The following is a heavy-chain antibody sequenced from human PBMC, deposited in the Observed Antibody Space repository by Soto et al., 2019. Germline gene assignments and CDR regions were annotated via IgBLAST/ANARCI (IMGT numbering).Heavy chain of an antibody. CDR2: ISGSGGST. Sequence: EVQLLESGGGLVQPGGSLRLSCAASGFTFSSYAMSWVRQAPGKGLEWVSAISGSGGSTYYADSVKGRFTISRDNSTNPLYVQRNSRRAGATAVYYGAGGGGWGLQGGDYWGQGTLVTVSS. J-gene: IGHJ4*02. V-gene: IGHV3-23*01. CDR1: GFTFSSYA. D-gene: IGHD1-26*01. CDR3: AGGGGWGLQGGDY.